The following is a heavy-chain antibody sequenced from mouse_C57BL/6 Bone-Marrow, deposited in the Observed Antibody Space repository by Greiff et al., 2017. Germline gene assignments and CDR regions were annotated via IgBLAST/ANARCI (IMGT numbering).Heavy chain of an antibody. J-gene: IGHJ4*01. CDR1: GYAFSSSW. CDR2: IYPGDGDT. V-gene: IGHV1-82*01. Sequence: QVQLQQSGPELVKPGASVKISCKASGYAFSSSWMNWVKQRPGKGLEWIGRIYPGDGDTNYNGKFKGKATLTADKSSSTAYMQLSSLTSEDSAVYFCARLWPYYAMDYWGQGTSVTVSS. CDR3: ARLWPYYAMDY. D-gene: IGHD6-1*01.